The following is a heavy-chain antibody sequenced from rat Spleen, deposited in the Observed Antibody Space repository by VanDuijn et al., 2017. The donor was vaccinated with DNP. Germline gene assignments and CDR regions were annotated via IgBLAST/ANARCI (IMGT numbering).Heavy chain of an antibody. Sequence: EVQLVESGGGLVQPGRSLKLSCATSGFTFSTAWMYWYRQFPEKRLEWVARIKAKSNKYATDYTESVKGRFTISRDDSKSSIYLQMNNLKEEDTAIYYCANPGYWGQGVMVTVSS. V-gene: IGHV6-6*01. J-gene: IGHJ2*01. CDR1: GFTFSTAW. CDR2: IKAKSNKYAT. D-gene: IGHD3-4*01. CDR3: ANPGY.